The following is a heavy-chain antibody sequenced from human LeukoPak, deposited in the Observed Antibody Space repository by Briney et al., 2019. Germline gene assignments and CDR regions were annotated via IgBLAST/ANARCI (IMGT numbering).Heavy chain of an antibody. D-gene: IGHD3-22*01. V-gene: IGHV1-46*01. CDR2: INPSGGST. CDR3: ARGSSGYYLDY. Sequence: GASVKVSCKASGYTFTGYYMHWVRQAPGQGLEWMGIINPSGGSTSYAQKFQGRVTMTRDMSTSTVYMELSSLRPEDTAVYYCARGSSGYYLDYWGQGTLVTVSS. CDR1: GYTFTGYY. J-gene: IGHJ4*02.